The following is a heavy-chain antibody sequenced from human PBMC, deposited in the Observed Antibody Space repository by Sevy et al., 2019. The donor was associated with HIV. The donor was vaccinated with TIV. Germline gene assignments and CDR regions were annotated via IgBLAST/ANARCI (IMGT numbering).Heavy chain of an antibody. CDR3: ARGLNYYDSSGDVRGYDY. Sequence: ASVKVSCKASGYTFTSYDINWVRQATGQGLEWMGWMNPNSGNTGYAQKFQGRVTMTRNTSISTAYMELSSLRSEDTAVYYCARGLNYYDSSGDVRGYDYWGQGTLVTVST. CDR2: MNPNSGNT. J-gene: IGHJ4*02. CDR1: GYTFTSYD. D-gene: IGHD3-22*01. V-gene: IGHV1-8*01.